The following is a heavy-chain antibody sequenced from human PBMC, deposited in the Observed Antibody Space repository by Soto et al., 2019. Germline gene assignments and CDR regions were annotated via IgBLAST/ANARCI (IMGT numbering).Heavy chain of an antibody. Sequence: SETLSLTCAVYGGSFSGYYWSWIRQPPGKGLEWIGEINHSGSTNYNPSLKSRVTISVDTSKNQFSLKLSSVTAADTAVYYCATVGGDCSGGSCYSGLYYYYMDVWGKGTTVTVSS. CDR3: ATVGGDCSGGSCYSGLYYYYMDV. CDR1: GGSFSGYY. CDR2: INHSGST. D-gene: IGHD2-15*01. J-gene: IGHJ6*03. V-gene: IGHV4-34*01.